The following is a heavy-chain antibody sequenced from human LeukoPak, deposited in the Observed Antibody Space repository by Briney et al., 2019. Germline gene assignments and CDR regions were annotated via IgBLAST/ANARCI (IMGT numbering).Heavy chain of an antibody. CDR2: IYPGDSDT. Sequence: GESLKISCKGSGYSFTSYWIGWVRQMPGKGLEWMGIIYPGDSDTRYSPSFQSQVTISADKSITTAYLQWSSLKASDTAMYYCARQRKGYDSSGYSEATAFDYWGQGTLVTVSS. CDR3: ARQRKGYDSSGYSEATAFDY. D-gene: IGHD3-22*01. V-gene: IGHV5-51*01. CDR1: GYSFTSYW. J-gene: IGHJ4*02.